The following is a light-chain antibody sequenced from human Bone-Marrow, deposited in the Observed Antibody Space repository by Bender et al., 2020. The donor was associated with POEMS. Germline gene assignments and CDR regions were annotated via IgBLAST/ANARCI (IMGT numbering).Light chain of an antibody. CDR2: INN. CDR3: CSKASPGVV. Sequence: QSVLTQPPSASGTPGQRVTISCSGSSSNIGTNPVNWYQQLPGTAPKLLIYINNQRPSGVPDRFSGSKSGNTASLTISGLQVEDEADYYCCSKASPGVVFGGETKLTVL. V-gene: IGLV1-44*01. CDR1: SSNIGTNP. J-gene: IGLJ2*01.